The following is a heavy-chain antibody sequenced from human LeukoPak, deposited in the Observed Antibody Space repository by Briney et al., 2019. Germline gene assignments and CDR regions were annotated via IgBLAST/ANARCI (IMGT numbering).Heavy chain of an antibody. Sequence: GASVKVSYKASGYTFTSYYMHWVRQAPGQGLEWMGIINPSGGSTSYAQKFQGRVTMTRDTSTSTVYMELSSLRSEDTAVYYCARGKYLEYCSGGSCYGKNWFDPWGQGTLVTVSS. CDR1: GYTFTSYY. CDR2: INPSGGST. V-gene: IGHV1-46*01. D-gene: IGHD2-15*01. J-gene: IGHJ5*02. CDR3: ARGKYLEYCSGGSCYGKNWFDP.